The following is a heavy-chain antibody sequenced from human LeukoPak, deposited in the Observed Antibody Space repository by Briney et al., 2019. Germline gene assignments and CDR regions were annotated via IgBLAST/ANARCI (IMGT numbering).Heavy chain of an antibody. Sequence: GESLKISCKGSGYSFTSYWIGWVRQMPGKGLEWMGIIYPGDSDTRYSPSFQGQVPIPAHKSISTAYLQWSSLKASDTAMYYCVRWGASSGWYYWGQGTLVTVSS. CDR1: GYSFTSYW. V-gene: IGHV5-51*01. CDR3: VRWGASSGWYY. J-gene: IGHJ4*02. D-gene: IGHD6-19*01. CDR2: IYPGDSDT.